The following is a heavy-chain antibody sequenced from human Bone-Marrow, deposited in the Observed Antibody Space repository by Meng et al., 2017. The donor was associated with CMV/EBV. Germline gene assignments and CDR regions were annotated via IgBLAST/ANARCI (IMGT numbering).Heavy chain of an antibody. Sequence: ESLKTPCACSGFTFSSYWMSWVRQAPGKGLEWVANIKQDGSEKFYVDSVKGRFTISRDKAKNSLYLHMNSLRAEDTAVYYCARDGGYGDSTYYYYGMDVWGQGTTVTFSS. D-gene: IGHD4-17*01. CDR3: ARDGGYGDSTYYYYGMDV. J-gene: IGHJ6*02. CDR2: IKQDGSEK. CDR1: GFTFSSYW. V-gene: IGHV3-7*01.